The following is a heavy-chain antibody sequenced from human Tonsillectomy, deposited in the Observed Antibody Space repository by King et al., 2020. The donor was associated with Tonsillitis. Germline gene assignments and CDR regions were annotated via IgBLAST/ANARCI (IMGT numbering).Heavy chain of an antibody. Sequence: VQLVESGGGLVQPGGSLRLSCAASGFTFSSYSMNWVRQAPGKGLEWVSYISSSSSTIYYADSVKGRFTISRDNAKNSLYLQMNSLRAEATAVYYCARDRYDFWSGLLNYWGQGPLVTVSS. D-gene: IGHD3-3*01. CDR2: ISSSSSTI. J-gene: IGHJ4*02. CDR3: ARDRYDFWSGLLNY. V-gene: IGHV3-48*01. CDR1: GFTFSSYS.